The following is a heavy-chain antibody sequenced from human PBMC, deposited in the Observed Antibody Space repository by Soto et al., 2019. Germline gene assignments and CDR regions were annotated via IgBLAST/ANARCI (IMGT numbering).Heavy chain of an antibody. D-gene: IGHD2-15*01. Sequence: QVQLVQSGAEVKKPGSSVKVSCKASGGTFSSYTISWVRQAPGQGLEWMGRIIPILGIANYEQKFQGRVTITADKSTSTAYMEVSSLRSEDTAVYYCAREGIYCSGGSCMLDYYYYYYMDVWGKGTTVTVSS. CDR2: IIPILGIA. CDR1: GGTFSSYT. CDR3: AREGIYCSGGSCMLDYYYYYYMDV. V-gene: IGHV1-69*08. J-gene: IGHJ6*03.